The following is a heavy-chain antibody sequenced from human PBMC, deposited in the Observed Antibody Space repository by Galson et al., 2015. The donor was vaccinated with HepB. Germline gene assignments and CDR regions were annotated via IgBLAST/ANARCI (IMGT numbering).Heavy chain of an antibody. V-gene: IGHV3-30*03. D-gene: IGHD5-24*01. CDR1: GFIFSSSG. CDR2: IAYDGSND. CDR3: ATARRDGYNLFDC. Sequence: SLRLSCAASGFIFSSSGMHWVRQAPGKGLEWVAVIAYDGSNDYYAGSVKGRFTISRDNSKNTLYLQMNSLRVEDTAVYYCATARRDGYNLFDCWGQGPRSPSPQ. J-gene: IGHJ4*02.